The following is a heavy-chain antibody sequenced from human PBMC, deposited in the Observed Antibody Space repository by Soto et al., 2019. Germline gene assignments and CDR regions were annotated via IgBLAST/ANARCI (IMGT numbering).Heavy chain of an antibody. CDR1: GGSVNSDSCY. CDR2: IYYTGST. D-gene: IGHD2-2*01. J-gene: IGHJ4*02. CDR3: AREYANSPEAFDY. V-gene: IGHV4-61*01. Sequence: PSETLSLTCTVSGGSVNSDSCYWSWIRQPPGKGPELIVYIYYTGSTNYNPSLKSRVTISLDTSRNQLSLKLSSVTAAETAVFYCAREYANSPEAFDYWGQGTLVTVSS.